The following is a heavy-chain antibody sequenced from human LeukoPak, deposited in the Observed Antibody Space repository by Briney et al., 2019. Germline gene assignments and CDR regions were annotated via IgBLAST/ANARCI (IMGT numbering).Heavy chain of an antibody. D-gene: IGHD3-10*01. V-gene: IGHV3-21*01. CDR1: GFTFSSYW. J-gene: IGHJ6*03. Sequence: GGSLRLSCAASGFTFSSYWMNWVRQAPGKGLEWVSSISTSGSYKYYADSVKGRFTISRDNAKNSMYLQMNSLRAEDTAVYYCARPNAAGIRNYYYYMDVWGKGTTVTVSS. CDR2: ISTSGSYK. CDR3: ARPNAAGIRNYYYYMDV.